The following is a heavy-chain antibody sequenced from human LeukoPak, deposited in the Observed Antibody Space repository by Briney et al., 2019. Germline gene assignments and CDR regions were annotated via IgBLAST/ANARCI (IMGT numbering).Heavy chain of an antibody. CDR1: GFTFSSYG. CDR2: ISYDGSNK. J-gene: IGHJ5*01. CDR3: ASGGIQLWFDY. D-gene: IGHD5-18*01. V-gene: IGHV3-30*03. Sequence: GRSLRLSCAASGFTFSSYGMHWVRQAPGKGLEWVAVISYDGSNKYYADSAKGRFTISRDNSKNTLYLQMNSLRAEDTAVYYCASGGIQLWFDYWGQGTLVTVSS.